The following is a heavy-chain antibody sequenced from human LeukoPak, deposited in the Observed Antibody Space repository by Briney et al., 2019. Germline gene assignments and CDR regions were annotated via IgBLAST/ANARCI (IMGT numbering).Heavy chain of an antibody. CDR1: GFTFSSYW. J-gene: IGHJ4*02. CDR2: INSDGSGT. CDR3: ARLGSWYRRDDY. D-gene: IGHD6-13*01. V-gene: IGHV3-74*01. Sequence: GGSLRLSCAASGFTFSSYWMHWVRQAPGKRLVWVSRINSDGSGTSYGDSVKGRFTISRDNAKNTLYLQMNSLRAEDTAVYYCARLGSWYRRDDYWGQGTLVTVSS.